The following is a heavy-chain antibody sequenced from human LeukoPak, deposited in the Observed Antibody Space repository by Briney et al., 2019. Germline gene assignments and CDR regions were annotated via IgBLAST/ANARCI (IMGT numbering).Heavy chain of an antibody. CDR2: ISSDGTTR. D-gene: IGHD4-17*01. CDR1: EFTFSTYS. Sequence: GGSLRLSCAASEFTFSTYSMNWVRQAPGKGLEWVSYISSDGTTRYYADSVKGRFTVSRGTAKNSLYLQMNSLRAEDTAVYYCARPFGRYGDYENYYFDYWGQGTLVTVSS. V-gene: IGHV3-48*01. CDR3: ARPFGRYGDYENYYFDY. J-gene: IGHJ4*02.